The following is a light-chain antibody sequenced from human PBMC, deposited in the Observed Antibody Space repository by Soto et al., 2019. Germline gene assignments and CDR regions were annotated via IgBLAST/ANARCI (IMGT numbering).Light chain of an antibody. CDR3: QVWDPTNDHFDV. Sequence: SYELTQPPSVSVAPGQTARIICGGDNIGSQSVHWYQQKPGQAPVLVVYDDNDRPSGIPERFSGSNSGNTATLTISRVEAGDEADYYCQVWDPTNDHFDVFGTGTKLTVL. CDR2: DDN. V-gene: IGLV3-21*02. CDR1: NIGSQS. J-gene: IGLJ1*01.